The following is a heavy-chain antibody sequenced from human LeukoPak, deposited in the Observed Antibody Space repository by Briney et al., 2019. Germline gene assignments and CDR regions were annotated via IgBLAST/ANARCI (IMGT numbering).Heavy chain of an antibody. J-gene: IGHJ4*02. CDR2: IKQDGSEK. CDR1: GFTFSSYW. CDR3: ARSLRVAVSASY. Sequence: PAGGSLRLSCAASGFTFSSYWMSWVRQAPGRGREWVANIKQDGSEKYYVDSLKGRFTISRDNAKNTLYLQMNSLTAEDTAIYYCARSLRVAVSASYWGQRTLVTVSS. V-gene: IGHV3-7*01. D-gene: IGHD5/OR15-5a*01.